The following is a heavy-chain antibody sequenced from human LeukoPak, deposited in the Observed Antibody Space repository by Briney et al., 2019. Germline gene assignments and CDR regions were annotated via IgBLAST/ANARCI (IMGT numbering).Heavy chain of an antibody. CDR2: FDPEDGET. J-gene: IGHJ4*02. Sequence: ASLKVSCKVSGYTLTELSMHWVRQAPGEGLEWMGGFDPEDGETIYAQKFQGRVTMTEDTSTDTAYMELSSLRSEDTAVYYCATASTIFGVFDYWGQGTLVTVSS. CDR1: GYTLTELS. CDR3: ATASTIFGVFDY. V-gene: IGHV1-24*01. D-gene: IGHD3-3*01.